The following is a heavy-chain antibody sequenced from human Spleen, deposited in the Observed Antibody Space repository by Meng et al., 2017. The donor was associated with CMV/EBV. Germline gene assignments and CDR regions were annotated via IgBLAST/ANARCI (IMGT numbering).Heavy chain of an antibody. J-gene: IGHJ6*02. CDR2: TYYRSKWFN. Sequence: SETLSLTCAISGDSVSSNFAAWNWIRQSPSSGLEWLGRTYYRSKWFNEYAESVKSRVFINADTSKNHFSLQLNPVTPQDAAVYYCARNAASGYYYNYGMDVWGQGTTVTVSS. D-gene: IGHD2-15*01. CDR3: ARNAASGYYYNYGMDV. V-gene: IGHV6-1*01. CDR1: GDSVSSNFAA.